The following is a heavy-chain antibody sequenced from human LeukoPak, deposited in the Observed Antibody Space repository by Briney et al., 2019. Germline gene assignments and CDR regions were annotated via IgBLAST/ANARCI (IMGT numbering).Heavy chain of an antibody. CDR3: AREGYYGSGSPPSLYFDY. V-gene: IGHV3-30-3*01. CDR2: TSSDLNVK. J-gene: IGHJ4*02. Sequence: GGSLRLSCAASGFTFRNYVIHWVRQAPGKGLEWVAVTSSDLNVKLYADSVKGRFTISRDNSRSPLYLQMNSLRPEDTAIYYCAREGYYGSGSPPSLYFDYWGQGTLVTVSS. D-gene: IGHD3-10*01. CDR1: GFTFRNYV.